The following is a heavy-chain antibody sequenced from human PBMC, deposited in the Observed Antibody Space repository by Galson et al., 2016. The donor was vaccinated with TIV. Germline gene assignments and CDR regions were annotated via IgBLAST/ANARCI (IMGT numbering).Heavy chain of an antibody. CDR1: GFIFRNYG. Sequence: SLRLSCAASGFIFRNYGMHWVRQAPGRGLEWVAFIRYDGSNKFYADSVKGRFTISRDNSKDTLYVQMNSLRVEDTAVYYCAKEENSGYYPNDAFDIWGQGTMVTVSS. CDR2: IRYDGSNK. D-gene: IGHD3-22*01. CDR3: AKEENSGYYPNDAFDI. V-gene: IGHV3-30*02. J-gene: IGHJ3*02.